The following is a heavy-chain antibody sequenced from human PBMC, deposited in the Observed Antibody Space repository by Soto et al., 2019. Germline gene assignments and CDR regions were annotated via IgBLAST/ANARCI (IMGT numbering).Heavy chain of an antibody. Sequence: QVHLVQSGAEVKKPGASVKVSCQGSGYAFTTYGITWVRQAPGQGLEWMGWISAHNGNTNYAQKLQGRVTVTRDTATSTASTELRSLRYDDTAVYYCARGRYGDYWGQGALVSVSS. CDR1: GYAFTTYG. CDR2: ISAHNGNT. CDR3: ARGRYGDY. D-gene: IGHD1-1*01. J-gene: IGHJ4*02. V-gene: IGHV1-18*01.